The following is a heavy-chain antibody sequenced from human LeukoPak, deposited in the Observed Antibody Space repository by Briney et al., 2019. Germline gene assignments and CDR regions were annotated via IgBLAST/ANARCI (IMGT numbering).Heavy chain of an antibody. V-gene: IGHV3-23*01. CDR3: AIDRAILWFGASRDAFDI. Sequence: GGSLRLSCAASGFTFSSYAMSWVRQAPGKGLEWVSAISGSGGSTYYADSVKGRFTISRDNSKNTLYLQMNSLRAEDTAVYYCAIDRAILWFGASRDAFDIWGQGTMVTVSS. CDR2: ISGSGGST. J-gene: IGHJ3*02. D-gene: IGHD3-10*01. CDR1: GFTFSSYA.